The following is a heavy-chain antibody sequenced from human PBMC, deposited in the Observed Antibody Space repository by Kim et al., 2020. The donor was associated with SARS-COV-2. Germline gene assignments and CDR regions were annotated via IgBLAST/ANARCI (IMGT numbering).Heavy chain of an antibody. J-gene: IGHJ4*02. CDR3: AKDLWGFSAIDY. V-gene: IGHV3-23*01. D-gene: IGHD3-3*01. CDR1: GFSFTNNA. Sequence: GGSLRLSCAASGFSFTNNAMNWVRQATGKGLEWVAGIGGDERTYYADSVNGRFTISRDNSKSTLYLQLNTLRADDTARYNCAKDLWGFSAIDYWGRGTLVTVSS. CDR2: IGGDERT.